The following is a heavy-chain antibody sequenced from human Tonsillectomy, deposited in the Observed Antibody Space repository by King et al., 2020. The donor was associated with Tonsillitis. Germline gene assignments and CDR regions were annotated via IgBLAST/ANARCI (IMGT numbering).Heavy chain of an antibody. J-gene: IGHJ6*02. CDR2: ISSTSYNI. CDR1: GFTFSDYY. V-gene: IGHV3-11*01. CDR3: ARDSSYYYGMDV. Sequence: VQLVESGGGLVKPGGSLRLSCTASGFTFSDYYMNWIRQAPGKGLEWVSYISSTSYNIYHADSVKGRFTISRDNAKNSLYLQMNSLRAEDTAVYYCARDSSYYYGMDVWGQGTTVTVSS.